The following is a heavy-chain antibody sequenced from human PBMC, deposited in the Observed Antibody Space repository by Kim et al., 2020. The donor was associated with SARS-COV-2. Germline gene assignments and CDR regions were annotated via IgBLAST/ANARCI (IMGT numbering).Heavy chain of an antibody. CDR2: INHSGST. CDR1: GGSFSGYY. D-gene: IGHD3-10*01. J-gene: IGHJ6*01. V-gene: IGHV4-34*01. CDR3: ARGPLLRFGEFLLYYYGM. Sequence: SETLSLTCAVYGGSFSGYYWSWIRQPPGKGLEWIGEINHSGSTNYNPSLKSRVTISVDTSKNQFSLKLSSVTAADTAVYYCARGPLLRFGEFLLYYYGM.